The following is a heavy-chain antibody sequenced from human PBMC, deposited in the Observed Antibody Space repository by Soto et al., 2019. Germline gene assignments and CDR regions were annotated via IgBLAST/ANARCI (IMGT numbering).Heavy chain of an antibody. J-gene: IGHJ4*02. CDR1: GYTFASHY. CDR3: GRDTSGLDY. Sequence: QVQLVQSGAEVKKPGASVKVSCQASGYTFASHYIHWVRQAPGQGLEWMGVINPNGGNTRYAQRFQDRLTLTTDTTTNTVYLDLSSLSSDDTDVYYCGRDTSGLDYWGQATLVSVSS. CDR2: INPNGGNT. V-gene: IGHV1-46*01.